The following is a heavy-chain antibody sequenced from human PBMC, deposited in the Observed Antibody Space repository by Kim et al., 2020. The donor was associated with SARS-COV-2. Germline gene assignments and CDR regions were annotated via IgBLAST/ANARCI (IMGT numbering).Heavy chain of an antibody. CDR3: AKAELRYVDWFPYYFDY. J-gene: IGHJ4*02. V-gene: IGHV3-9*01. D-gene: IGHD3-9*01. Sequence: VEGRFTISSDKAKNSLYLQMNSLRAEDTALYYCAKAELRYVDWFPYYFDYWGQGTLVTVSS.